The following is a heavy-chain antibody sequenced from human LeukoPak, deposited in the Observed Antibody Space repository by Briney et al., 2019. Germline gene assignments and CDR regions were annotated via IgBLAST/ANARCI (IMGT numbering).Heavy chain of an antibody. CDR3: ARFEGGSYSY. V-gene: IGHV4-39*07. J-gene: IGHJ4*02. D-gene: IGHD1-26*01. CDR1: GGSISSGSYY. CDR2: ISHSGST. Sequence: SETLSLTCTVSGGSISSGSYYWSWIRQPPGKGLEWIGSISHSGSTSYYPSFKSRVTISVDTSKNQFSLKLSSVTAADTAVYYCARFEGGSYSYWGQGTLVTVSS.